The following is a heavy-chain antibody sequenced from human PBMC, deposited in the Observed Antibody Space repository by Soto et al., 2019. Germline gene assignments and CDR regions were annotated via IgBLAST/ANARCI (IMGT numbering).Heavy chain of an antibody. CDR1: GYTFTGYY. J-gene: IGHJ6*02. V-gene: IGHV1-2*02. CDR2: INPNSGGT. D-gene: IGHD3-10*01. CDR3: ARVGVIDYYYYGMDV. Sequence: GASLKVSCKASGYTFTGYYMHWVRQAPGQGLEWMGWINPNSGGTNYAQKFQGRVTMTRDTSISTAYMELSRLRSDDTAVYYCARVGVIDYYYYGMDVWGQGTTVTVSS.